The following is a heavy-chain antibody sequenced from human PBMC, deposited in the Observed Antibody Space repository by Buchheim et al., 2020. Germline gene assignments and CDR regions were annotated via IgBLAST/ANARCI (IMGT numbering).Heavy chain of an antibody. CDR3: AKDNTPGWFGP. CDR2: IKSDGSSI. V-gene: IGHV3-74*01. D-gene: IGHD3-10*01. Sequence: EVHLVESGGGLIQPGGSLRLSCAASGFTFSSHWMHWVRQAPGTGLVWVSRIKSDGSSISYADSVKGRFNISRDNVKNTLYLQMNSLRAEDTAVYYCAKDNTPGWFGPWGQGTL. J-gene: IGHJ5*02. CDR1: GFTFSSHW.